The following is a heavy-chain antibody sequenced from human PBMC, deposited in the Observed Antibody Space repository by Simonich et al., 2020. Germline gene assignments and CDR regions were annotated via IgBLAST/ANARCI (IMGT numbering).Heavy chain of an antibody. J-gene: IGHJ4*02. V-gene: IGHV4-59*08. CDR1: GGSISSYY. D-gene: IGHD5-12*01. CDR3: ARHDRWLQFYFDY. Sequence: QVQLQESGPGLVKPSETLSLTCTVSGGSISSYYWSWIRQPPGKGLEWIGYIYYSGRTNYNPSPKRRVTISVDTSKTQFSLKLSSVTAADTAVYYCARHDRWLQFYFDYWGQGTLVTVSS. CDR2: IYYSGRT.